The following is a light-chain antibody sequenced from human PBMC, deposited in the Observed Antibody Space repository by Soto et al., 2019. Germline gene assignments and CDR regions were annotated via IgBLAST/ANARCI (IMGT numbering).Light chain of an antibody. CDR3: QQSYSP. J-gene: IGKJ3*01. Sequence: DIQMTQSPSSLSASVGDRVTITCRASQSISSYLNWYQQKPGKAPKLLIYAASSLERGVPSRLSGSGSGTDFTLTISSLQPEDFATYYCQQSYSPVGPGTKVDIK. CDR2: AAS. V-gene: IGKV1-39*01. CDR1: QSISSY.